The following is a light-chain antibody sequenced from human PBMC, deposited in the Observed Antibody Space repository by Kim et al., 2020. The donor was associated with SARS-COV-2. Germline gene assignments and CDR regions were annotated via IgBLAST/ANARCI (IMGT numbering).Light chain of an antibody. CDR3: SSRDSTGDHVV. CDR2: GKY. Sequence: SSELTQDPAVSVALGQTVRLTCQGDSLRNYYATWYQQRPGQAPTLVLYGKYDRPSGIPDRFSVSASGNTASLTITGAPAEDEGDYYCSSRDSTGDHVVFG. V-gene: IGLV3-19*01. J-gene: IGLJ3*02. CDR1: SLRNYY.